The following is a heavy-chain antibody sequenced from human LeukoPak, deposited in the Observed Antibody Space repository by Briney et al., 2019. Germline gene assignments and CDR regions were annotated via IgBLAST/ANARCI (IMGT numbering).Heavy chain of an antibody. CDR1: GFTVSSNY. D-gene: IGHD1-26*01. CDR3: ARDLWWELPQLGGNY. CDR2: IYSGGST. J-gene: IGHJ4*02. Sequence: GGSLRLSCAASGFTVSSNYMSWVRQAPGKGLEWVSVIYSGGSTYYAGSVKGRFTISRDNSKNTLYLQMNSLRAEDTAVYYCARDLWWELPQLGGNYWGQGTLVTVSS. V-gene: IGHV3-53*01.